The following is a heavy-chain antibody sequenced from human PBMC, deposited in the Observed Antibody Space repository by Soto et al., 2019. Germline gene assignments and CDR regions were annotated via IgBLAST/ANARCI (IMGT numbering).Heavy chain of an antibody. J-gene: IGHJ4*02. D-gene: IGHD6-19*01. Sequence: GGSLRLSCAASGFTFSSYSMNWVRQAPGKGLEWVSSISLSSSYIYYADSVKGRFTISRDNAKNSLYLQMNSLRAEDTAVYYCARGQMGQWLTPGAYSDYWGQGTLVTVSS. CDR3: ARGQMGQWLTPGAYSDY. CDR2: ISLSSSYI. V-gene: IGHV3-21*01. CDR1: GFTFSSYS.